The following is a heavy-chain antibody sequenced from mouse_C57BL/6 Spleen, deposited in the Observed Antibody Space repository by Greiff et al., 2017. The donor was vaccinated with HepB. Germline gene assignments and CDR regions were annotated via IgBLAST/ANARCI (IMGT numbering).Heavy chain of an antibody. CDR1: GYSITSGYY. Sequence: EVKLMESGPGLVKPSQSLSLTCSVTGYSITSGYYWNWIRQFPGNKLEWMGYISYDGSNNYNPSLKNRISITRDTSKNQFFLKLNSVTTEDTATYYCARERGIGMDYWGQGTSVTVSS. J-gene: IGHJ4*01. V-gene: IGHV3-6*01. CDR3: ARERGIGMDY. CDR2: ISYDGSN. D-gene: IGHD2-14*01.